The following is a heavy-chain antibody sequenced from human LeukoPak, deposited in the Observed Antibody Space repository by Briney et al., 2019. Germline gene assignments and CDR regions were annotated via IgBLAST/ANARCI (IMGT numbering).Heavy chain of an antibody. CDR3: SSGWDLEY. D-gene: IGHD6-19*01. CDR2: IYHTGST. Sequence: SETLSLTCTVSGGSISSSSYYWGWIRQPPGKGLEWIGHIYHTGSTYYNPSLKSRLTISADTSKNVFSLNLTSVTAADTAMYFCSSGWDLEYWGLGTLVAVSS. CDR1: GGSISSSSYY. V-gene: IGHV4-39*02. J-gene: IGHJ4*02.